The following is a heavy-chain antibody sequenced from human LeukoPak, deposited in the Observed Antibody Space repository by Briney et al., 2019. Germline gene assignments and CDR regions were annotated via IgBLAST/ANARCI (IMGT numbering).Heavy chain of an antibody. CDR1: GFTFSSYS. CDR2: ISSSSSYI. Sequence: GGSLRLSCAASGFTFSSYSMNWVRQAPGKGLEWVSSISSSSSYIYYADSVKGRFTISRDNAKNSLYLQMNSLRAEDTAVYYCAKDLEYQILLWFGDPGDPSGMDVWGKGTTVTISS. D-gene: IGHD3-10*01. J-gene: IGHJ6*04. CDR3: AKDLEYQILLWFGDPGDPSGMDV. V-gene: IGHV3-21*01.